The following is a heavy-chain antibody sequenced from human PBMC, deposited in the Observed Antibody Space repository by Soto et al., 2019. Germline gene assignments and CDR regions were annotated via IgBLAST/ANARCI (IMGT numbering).Heavy chain of an antibody. CDR1: GASTVSHSHY. CDR3: ALALRPTTGLDY. V-gene: IGHV4-31*02. J-gene: IGHJ4*02. D-gene: IGHD3-3*02. Sequence: QVQLQESGPGLVKPSQTLSLTCSVSGASTVSHSHYTWIRQPPGKGLDWMGYIFNSGTTFYNPSRASRLAISMDTSGNHFSLELRSVTAADTAVYYCALALRPTTGLDYWCQGTLVTISS. CDR2: IFNSGTT.